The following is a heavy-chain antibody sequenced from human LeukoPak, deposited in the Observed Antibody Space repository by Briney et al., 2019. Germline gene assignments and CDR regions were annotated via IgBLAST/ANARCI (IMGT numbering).Heavy chain of an antibody. V-gene: IGHV3-74*01. D-gene: IGHD6-19*01. CDR3: AKAPSSGQRTALDY. J-gene: IGHJ4*02. CDR1: GFSFSTYC. CDR2: ICPDGTVT. Sequence: GGSLRLSCAASGFSFSTYCMHWVRQAPGKGPMWVSRICPDGTVTNYADAVKARFSISRDNARNTVYLQMNSLRAEDTALYYCAKAPSSGQRTALDYWGQGTLVTVSS.